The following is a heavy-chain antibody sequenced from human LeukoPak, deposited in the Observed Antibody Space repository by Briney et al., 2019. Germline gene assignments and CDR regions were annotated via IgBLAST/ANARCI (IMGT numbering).Heavy chain of an antibody. J-gene: IGHJ5*02. Sequence: PGGSLRLSCAASGVSVSNYYMSWVRQAPGKGLEWVSVLYSGGTTHYADSVKGRFTISRDNSKNTLFLQMDSLRPEDTAVYYCVRGTWFDPWGQGTQVTVSS. CDR3: VRGTWFDP. V-gene: IGHV3-53*01. CDR1: GVSVSNYY. CDR2: LYSGGTT. D-gene: IGHD1-1*01.